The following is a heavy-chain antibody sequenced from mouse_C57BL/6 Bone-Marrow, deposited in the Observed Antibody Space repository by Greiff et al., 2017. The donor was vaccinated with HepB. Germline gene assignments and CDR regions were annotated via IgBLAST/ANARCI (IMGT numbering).Heavy chain of an antibody. CDR1: GYTFTSYW. J-gene: IGHJ2*01. CDR2: IDPSDSYT. CDR3: ANDY. V-gene: IGHV1-59*01. Sequence: VQLQQPGAELVRPGTSVKLSCKASGYTFTSYWMHWVKQRPGQGLEWIGVIDPSDSYTNYNQKFKGKATLTVDTSSSTAYMQLSSLTSEDSAVYYCANDYWGQGTTLTVSS.